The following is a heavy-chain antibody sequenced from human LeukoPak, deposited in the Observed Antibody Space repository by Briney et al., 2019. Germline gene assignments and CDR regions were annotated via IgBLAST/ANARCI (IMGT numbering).Heavy chain of an antibody. Sequence: ASVKVSCKASGYSFSTYTMHWVRQAPGQRLEWMGWINAGNSNTKYSQSFQGRVTITRDTSANTAYMEMSSLRSEDTAVYYCAREIDRDDYNRFFDYWGQGTLVSVSS. CDR1: GYSFSTYT. V-gene: IGHV1-3*01. CDR2: INAGNSNT. J-gene: IGHJ4*02. D-gene: IGHD5-24*01. CDR3: AREIDRDDYNRFFDY.